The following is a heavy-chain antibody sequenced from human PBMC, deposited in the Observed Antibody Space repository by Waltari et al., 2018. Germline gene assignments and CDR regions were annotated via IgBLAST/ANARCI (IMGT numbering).Heavy chain of an antibody. CDR1: GFIFADHY. D-gene: IGHD3-22*01. V-gene: IGHV3-72*01. CDR3: VRGGYYYDSNGGYFQF. CDR2: IANRANSYIT. Sequence: VQLVESGGGLVQPGGSLRVSCVVSGFIFADHYMDWVRQAPGKGPEWVGRIANRANSYITEYPASMKGRFTISREDSKNLLFLQMTDLKSEDTAIYYCVRGGYYYDSNGGYFQFWGRGTLVTVSS. J-gene: IGHJ1*01.